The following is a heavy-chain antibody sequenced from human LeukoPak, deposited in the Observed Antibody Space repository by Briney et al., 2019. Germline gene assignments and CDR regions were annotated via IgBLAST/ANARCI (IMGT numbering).Heavy chain of an antibody. D-gene: IGHD4-17*01. V-gene: IGHV1-18*01. J-gene: IGHJ4*02. CDR1: GYSLTRYA. CDR2: INTYNGHT. CDR3: ARGYDYGAGYYFDY. Sequence: ASVKDSCKASGYSLTRYAISWVRQAPGQGLEWMGWINTYNGHTNYAQKFQGRVTMTTDTSTSTAYMDLRSLRSDDTAMYYCARGYDYGAGYYFDYWGQGTLVTVSS.